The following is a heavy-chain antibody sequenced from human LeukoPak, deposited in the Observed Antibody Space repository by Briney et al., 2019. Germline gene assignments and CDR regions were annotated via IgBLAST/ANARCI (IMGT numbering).Heavy chain of an antibody. CDR1: GGSISSGGYY. CDR3: ARGLEWFGELFYFDY. CDR2: IYYSGST. D-gene: IGHD3-10*01. V-gene: IGHV4-31*03. J-gene: IGHJ4*02. Sequence: SETLSLTCTVSGGSISSGGYYWSWIRQHPGKGLEWIGYIYYSGSTYYNPSLKSRVTISVDTSKNQFSLKLSSVTAADTAVYYCARGLEWFGELFYFDYWGQGTLVTVSS.